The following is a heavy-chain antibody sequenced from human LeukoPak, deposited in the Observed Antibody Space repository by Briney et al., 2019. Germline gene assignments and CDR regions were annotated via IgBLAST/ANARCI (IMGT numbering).Heavy chain of an antibody. D-gene: IGHD3-3*01. Sequence: PGGSLRLSCAASGFTFSSYSMNWVRQAPGKGLEWVSSISSSSSYIYYADSVKGRFTISRDNAKNSLYLQMNSLRAEDTAVYYCARDRGEVLEAFDSWGQGTMVTVSS. CDR2: ISSSSSYI. J-gene: IGHJ3*02. V-gene: IGHV3-21*01. CDR1: GFTFSSYS. CDR3: ARDRGEVLEAFDS.